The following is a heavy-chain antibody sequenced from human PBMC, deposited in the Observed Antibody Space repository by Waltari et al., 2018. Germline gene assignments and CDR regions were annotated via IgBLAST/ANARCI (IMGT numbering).Heavy chain of an antibody. V-gene: IGHV4-59*01. D-gene: IGHD5-18*01. Sequence: QVQLQESGPGLVKPSETLSLTCTVSGDSIRGFYWSWIRQSPGKGLEWIGLIYSGGTTYYTPALKRRATISVDTAKNQFALEISSVTAADTAVYYCARGGYGRFYFDYWGQGTLVTVSS. CDR2: IYSGGTT. CDR1: GDSIRGFY. J-gene: IGHJ4*02. CDR3: ARGGYGRFYFDY.